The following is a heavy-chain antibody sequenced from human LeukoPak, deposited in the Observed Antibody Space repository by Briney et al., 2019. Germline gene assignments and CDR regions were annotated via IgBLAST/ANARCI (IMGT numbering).Heavy chain of an antibody. Sequence: PSETLSLTCAVYGGSFSGYYWSWIRQPPGKGLEWIGEINHSGSTNYSPSLKSRVTISVDTSKNQFSLKLSSVTAADTAVYYCAREGYNYLLHYWGQGTLVTVSS. CDR3: AREGYNYLLHY. CDR1: GGSFSGYY. J-gene: IGHJ4*02. CDR2: INHSGST. D-gene: IGHD5-24*01. V-gene: IGHV4-34*01.